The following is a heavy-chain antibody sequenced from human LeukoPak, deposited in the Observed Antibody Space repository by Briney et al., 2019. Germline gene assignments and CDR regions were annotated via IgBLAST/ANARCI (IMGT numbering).Heavy chain of an antibody. CDR2: IYYSGYT. CDR3: ARTTMVRGTYYMDV. D-gene: IGHD3-10*01. Sequence: SETLSLTCADSVGSISSYYGSWVRQPLGEGLEWIGYIYYSGYTNYNPSLKSRVTISVDTSKNQYSLKLSSVTAADTAVYYCARTTMVRGTYYMDVWGKGTTVTISS. CDR1: VGSISSYY. J-gene: IGHJ6*03. V-gene: IGHV4-59*01.